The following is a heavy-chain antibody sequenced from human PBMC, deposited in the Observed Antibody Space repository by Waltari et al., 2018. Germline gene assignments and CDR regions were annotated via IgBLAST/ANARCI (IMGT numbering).Heavy chain of an antibody. V-gene: IGHV4-4*07. CDR3: ARGVVTAPLHLDH. J-gene: IGHJ4*02. Sequence: QVHLQESGPGLVKPSETPSLPCTVSGYYIHNYYWSWIRQPAGKTLEWIGRIYTSGSTSYNPSLNSRVTISLDKSQNQCSLRLTSVTAADTAVYYCARGVVTAPLHLDHWGQGTLVTVSS. D-gene: IGHD2-21*02. CDR1: GYYIHNYY. CDR2: IYTSGST.